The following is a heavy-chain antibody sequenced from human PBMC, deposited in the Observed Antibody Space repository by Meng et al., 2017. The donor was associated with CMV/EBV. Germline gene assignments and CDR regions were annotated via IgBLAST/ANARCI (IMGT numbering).Heavy chain of an antibody. CDR3: ARFMSSSWDHYFDY. D-gene: IGHD6-13*01. CDR1: GYTFTGYY. J-gene: IGHJ4*02. CDR2: INPNSGGT. Sequence: VPRVQARAEVKKPVASVKVSCKASGYTFTGYYMHWVRQAPGQGLEWMGWINPNSGGTNYAQKFQGRVTMTRDTSISTAYMELSRLRSDDTAVYYCARFMSSSWDHYFDYWGQGTLVTVSS. V-gene: IGHV1-2*02.